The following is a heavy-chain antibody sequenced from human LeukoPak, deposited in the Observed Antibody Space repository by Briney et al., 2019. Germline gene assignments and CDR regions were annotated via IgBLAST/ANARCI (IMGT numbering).Heavy chain of an antibody. D-gene: IGHD2-15*01. CDR1: GMTFRRHC. Sequence: GGSLRLSCAASGMTFRRHCMSWVRQAPGKGLEWVAKISKDGSGTDYVDSVKGRFTISRDNAKNSLYLQMNSLRAEDTAVYYCARSYCSGNNCYSDYYFDLWGRGTLVIVSS. J-gene: IGHJ2*01. CDR2: ISKDGSGT. CDR3: ARSYCSGNNCYSDYYFDL. V-gene: IGHV3-7*03.